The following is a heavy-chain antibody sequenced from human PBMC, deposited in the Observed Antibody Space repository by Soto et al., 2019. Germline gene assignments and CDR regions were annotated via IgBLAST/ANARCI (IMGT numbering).Heavy chain of an antibody. V-gene: IGHV1-69*01. D-gene: IGHD3-9*01. CDR1: GGTFSSYA. CDR3: ARGAYSYYDILTGYLRYYYYGMDV. CDR2: IIPIFGTA. Sequence: QVQLVQSGAEVKKPGSSVKVSCKASGGTFSSYAISWVRQAPGQGLEWMGGIIPIFGTANYAQKFQGRVTITADESTSTAYMELSSLRSEDTAVYYCARGAYSYYDILTGYLRYYYYGMDVWGQGTTVTVSS. J-gene: IGHJ6*02.